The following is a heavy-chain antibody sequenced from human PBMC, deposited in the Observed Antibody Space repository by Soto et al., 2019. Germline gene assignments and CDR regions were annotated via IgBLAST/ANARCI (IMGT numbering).Heavy chain of an antibody. D-gene: IGHD3-16*01. CDR3: ASRAYITPNY. CDR1: GFTFSNSA. V-gene: IGHV3-23*01. J-gene: IGHJ4*02. Sequence: EVQLLESGGGLVQPGGSLRLSCAASGFTFSNSAMSWVRQAPGKGLEWVSTISGSGCTTYYADSVEGRFAISRDNSKNTLYLQMNSLRADDTAVYYGASRAYITPNYWGQGTLVTVSS. CDR2: ISGSGCTT.